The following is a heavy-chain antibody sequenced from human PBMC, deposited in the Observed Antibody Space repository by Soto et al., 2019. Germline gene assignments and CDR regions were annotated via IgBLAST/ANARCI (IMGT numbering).Heavy chain of an antibody. D-gene: IGHD3-10*01. V-gene: IGHV3-23*01. Sequence: GGSLRLSCAASGFTFSSYAMSCVRQAPGKGLEWVSASSGSGGSTYYADSVKGRFTISRDNSKNTLYLQMNSLRAEDTAVYYCAKPMRGFRPGAWFDPWGQGTLVTVS. J-gene: IGHJ5*02. CDR1: GFTFSSYA. CDR2: SSGSGGST. CDR3: AKPMRGFRPGAWFDP.